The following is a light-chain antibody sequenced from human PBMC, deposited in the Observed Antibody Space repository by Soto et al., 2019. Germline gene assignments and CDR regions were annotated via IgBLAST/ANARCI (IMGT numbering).Light chain of an antibody. J-gene: IGLJ1*01. CDR2: DVS. Sequence: QSVLTQPASVSGSPGQSITISCTGTSSDVGGYNYVSWYQHHPGKAPKLMIYDVSNRPSGVSNRFSGSKSGNTASLSISGLQPDDEADYYCSSYRTSNTRQIVSGTGTKVTVL. CDR3: SSYRTSNTRQIV. V-gene: IGLV2-14*03. CDR1: SSDVGGYNY.